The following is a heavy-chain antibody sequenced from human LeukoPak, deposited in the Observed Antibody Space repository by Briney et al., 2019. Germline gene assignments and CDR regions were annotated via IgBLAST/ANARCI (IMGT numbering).Heavy chain of an antibody. CDR2: FAYDGSDE. CDR3: ARDVMAVAGTLGFDC. CDR1: GFTFGSFG. Sequence: GGSLRLSCVAYGFTFGSFGMHWVRQAPGKGLDWVAVFAYDGSDENYADSVKGRFTISRDNFKNTLYLQMNSLGPEDTAMYYCARDVMAVAGTLGFDCWGQGALVTVSS. J-gene: IGHJ4*02. D-gene: IGHD6-19*01. V-gene: IGHV3-30*04.